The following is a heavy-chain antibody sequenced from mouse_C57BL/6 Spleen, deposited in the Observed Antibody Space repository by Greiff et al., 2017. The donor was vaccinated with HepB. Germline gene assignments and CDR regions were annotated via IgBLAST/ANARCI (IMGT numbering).Heavy chain of an antibody. J-gene: IGHJ1*03. CDR2: ISYDGSN. Sequence: EVQLQQSGPGLVKPSQSLSLTCSVTGYSITSGYYWNWIRQFPGNKLEWMGYISYDGSNNYNSSLKNRISITRDTSKNQFFLKLNSVITEDTATYYCAREEYWYFEVWGTGTTVTVSS. V-gene: IGHV3-6*01. CDR3: AREEYWYFEV. CDR1: GYSITSGYY.